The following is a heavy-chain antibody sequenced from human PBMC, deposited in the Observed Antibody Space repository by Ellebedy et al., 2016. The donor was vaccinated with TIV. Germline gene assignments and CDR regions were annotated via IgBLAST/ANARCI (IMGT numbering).Heavy chain of an antibody. D-gene: IGHD1-26*01. Sequence: GESLKISCAASGFTVSSNYMSWVRQAPGKGLEWVSVIYSGGSTYYADSVKGRFTISRDNSKNTLYLQMNSLRAEDTAVYYCARDREGAAYFDYWGQGTLVTVSS. CDR1: GFTVSSNY. V-gene: IGHV3-66*01. J-gene: IGHJ4*02. CDR2: IYSGGST. CDR3: ARDREGAAYFDY.